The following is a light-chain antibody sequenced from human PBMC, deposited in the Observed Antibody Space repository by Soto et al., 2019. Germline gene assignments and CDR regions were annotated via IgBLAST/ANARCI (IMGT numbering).Light chain of an antibody. V-gene: IGKV1-39*01. CDR3: QQSYSTPIT. CDR1: QSISSY. CDR2: AAS. Sequence: DIQMTQSPSTLSASVGDRVTITCRASQSISSYLNWYQQKPGKAHKVLIYAASNLQSGVQSRFSGSGSGTDFTLTISSLQPEDFATYYCQQSYSTPITFGQGTRLENK. J-gene: IGKJ5*01.